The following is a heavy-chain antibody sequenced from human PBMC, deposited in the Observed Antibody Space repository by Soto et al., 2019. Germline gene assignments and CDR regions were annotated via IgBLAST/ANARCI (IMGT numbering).Heavy chain of an antibody. CDR2: ISSSGYT. Sequence: QVQLQESGPGLVKPSETLSLTCTVSGGSISTNYWSWIRQPPGKGLEWIGYISSSGYTNYNASLKSRITISIYTSKNQFSLKLTSVTAADTAVYYCASLHGARFDPWGQGTLVTVSS. J-gene: IGHJ5*02. V-gene: IGHV4-4*08. D-gene: IGHD4-17*01. CDR3: ASLHGARFDP. CDR1: GGSISTNY.